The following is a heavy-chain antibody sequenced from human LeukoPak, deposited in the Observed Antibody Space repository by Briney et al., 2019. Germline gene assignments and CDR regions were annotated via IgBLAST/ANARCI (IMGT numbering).Heavy chain of an antibody. D-gene: IGHD3-22*01. Sequence: GGSLRLSCAVSGITLSNYGMSWVRQAPGKGLEWVSGISGSGGNTYYADSVKGRFTISRDNSKNTLYLQMSSLRAEDTDVYFCAKRGVVIRVILVGFHKEAYYFDSWGQGALVTVSS. CDR2: ISGSGGNT. J-gene: IGHJ4*02. CDR1: GITLSNYG. CDR3: AKRGVVIRVILVGFHKEAYYFDS. V-gene: IGHV3-23*01.